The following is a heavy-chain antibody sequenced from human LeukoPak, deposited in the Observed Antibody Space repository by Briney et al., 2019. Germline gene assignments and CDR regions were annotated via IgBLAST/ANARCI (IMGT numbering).Heavy chain of an antibody. CDR1: GGSFSGYY. Sequence: SETLSLTCAVYGGSFSGYYWSWIRQPPGKGLEWIGEINHSGSTNYNPSLKSRVTISVDTSKNQFSLKPSSVTAADTAVYYCASGRIAVAGTRDYFDYWGQGTLVTVSS. CDR2: INHSGST. J-gene: IGHJ4*02. V-gene: IGHV4-34*01. CDR3: ASGRIAVAGTRDYFDY. D-gene: IGHD6-19*01.